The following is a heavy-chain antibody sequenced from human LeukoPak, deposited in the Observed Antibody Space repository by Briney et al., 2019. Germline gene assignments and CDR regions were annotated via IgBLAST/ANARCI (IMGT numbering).Heavy chain of an antibody. J-gene: IGHJ6*02. CDR1: GYSFTSYW. V-gene: IGHV5-51*01. D-gene: IGHD3-3*01. CDR2: IYPGDSDT. Sequence: GESLKISCKGSGYSFTSYWIGWVRQMPGKGLEWMGIIYPGDSDTRYSPSFQGQVTISADKSISTAYLQWSSLKASDTAMYYRARASYDFWSGYPNYYYGMDVWGQGTTVTVSS. CDR3: ARASYDFWSGYPNYYYGMDV.